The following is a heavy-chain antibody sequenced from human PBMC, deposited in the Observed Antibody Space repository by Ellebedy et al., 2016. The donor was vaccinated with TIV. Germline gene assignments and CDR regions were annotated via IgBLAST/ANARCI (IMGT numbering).Heavy chain of an antibody. CDR2: IWYDGSNK. J-gene: IGHJ6*02. CDR3: ARAADDLWTGNYYYYYGMDV. D-gene: IGHD3/OR15-3a*01. V-gene: IGHV3-33*01. CDR1: GYTFSNYG. Sequence: GGSLRLXCAASGYTFSNYGMHWVRQTPGKGLAWVAVIWYDGSNKYYGDSMKGRFTISRDNSKNTLYLQMNSLRAEDTAVYYCARAADDLWTGNYYYYYGMDVWGQGTMVTVSS.